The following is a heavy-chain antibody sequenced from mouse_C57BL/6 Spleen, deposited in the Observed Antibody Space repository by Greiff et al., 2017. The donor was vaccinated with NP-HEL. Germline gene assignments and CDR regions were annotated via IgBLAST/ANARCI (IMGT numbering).Heavy chain of an antibody. CDR3: ARWGDGYPLFDC. D-gene: IGHD2-3*01. CDR1: GYTFTSYW. J-gene: IGHJ2*01. V-gene: IGHV1-69*01. Sequence: QVQLQQPGAELVMPGASVKLSCKASGYTFTSYWMHWVKQRPGQGLEWIGEIDPSDSYTNYNQKFKGKSTLTVDKSSSTAYMQLSSLTSEDSAVYYCARWGDGYPLFDCWGQGTTLTVSS. CDR2: IDPSDSYT.